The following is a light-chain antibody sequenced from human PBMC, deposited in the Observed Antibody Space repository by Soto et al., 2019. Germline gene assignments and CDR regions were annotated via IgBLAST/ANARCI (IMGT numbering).Light chain of an antibody. V-gene: IGKV3-20*01. Sequence: EFVLTQSPGTLSLSPGERATLSCRASQSIGSTYIAWYQHKPGQAPRLLISGASNRATGIPDRFSGGGSGTDFTHTISILEPEDFAVYYCQEDDNSHQWEYSCRRGTELEIK. CDR2: GAS. CDR1: QSIGSTY. CDR3: QEDDNSHQWEYS. J-gene: IGKJ2*03.